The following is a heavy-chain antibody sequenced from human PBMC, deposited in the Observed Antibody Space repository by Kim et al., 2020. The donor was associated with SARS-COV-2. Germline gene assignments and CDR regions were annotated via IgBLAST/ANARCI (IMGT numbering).Heavy chain of an antibody. D-gene: IGHD2-2*02. CDR2: ISGSGGST. Sequence: GGSLRLSCAASGFTFSSYAMSWVRQAPGKGLEWVSAISGSGGSTYYADSVKGRFTISRDNSKNTLYLQMNSLRAEDTAVYYCAKYTVGPAAISYYYYGMDVWGQGTTVTVSS. CDR3: AKYTVGPAAISYYYYGMDV. V-gene: IGHV3-23*01. J-gene: IGHJ6*02. CDR1: GFTFSSYA.